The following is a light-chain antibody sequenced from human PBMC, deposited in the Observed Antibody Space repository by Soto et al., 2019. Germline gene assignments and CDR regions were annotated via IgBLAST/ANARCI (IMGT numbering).Light chain of an antibody. CDR2: EVT. Sequence: QSVLTQPASVSGSPGQSITISCTGSGSDVGGYKFVSWYQQHPGKVPRLMIYEVTERPSGVSNRFSGSRSGNTASLTISGLQTEDEADYYCCSPAGTSTYVFGTGTKLTVL. CDR1: GSDVGGYKF. J-gene: IGLJ1*01. V-gene: IGLV2-23*02. CDR3: CSPAGTSTYV.